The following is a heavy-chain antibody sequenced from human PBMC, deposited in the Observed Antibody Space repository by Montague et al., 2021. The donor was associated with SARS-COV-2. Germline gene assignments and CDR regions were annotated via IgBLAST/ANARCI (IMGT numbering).Heavy chain of an antibody. D-gene: IGHD3-3*01. CDR2: INHSGNT. J-gene: IGHJ5*02. CDR3: ARGADYDFWSGYLRYKWFDP. Sequence: SETLPLTCAVYGGSLSGYYWAWIRQTPGKGLEWIGEINHSGNTNYNPSLKSRLTISVDTSKKQFSLKLSSVTTADTAVYYCARGADYDFWSGYLRYKWFDPWGLGTPVTVSS. V-gene: IGHV4-34*01. CDR1: GGSLSGYY.